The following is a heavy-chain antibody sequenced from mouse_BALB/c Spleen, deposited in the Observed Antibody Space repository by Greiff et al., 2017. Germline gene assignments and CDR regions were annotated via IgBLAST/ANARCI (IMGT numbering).Heavy chain of an antibody. V-gene: IGHV1-69*01. J-gene: IGHJ4*01. Sequence: QVQLQQPGAELVMPGASVKMSCKASGYTFTDYWMHWVKQRPGQGLEWIGAIDTSDSYTSYNQKFKGKATLTVDESSSTAYMQLSSLTSEDSAVYYCARAIPYYAMDYWGQGTSVTVSA. CDR1: GYTFTDYW. CDR3: ARAIPYYAMDY. CDR2: IDTSDSYT. D-gene: IGHD2-12*01.